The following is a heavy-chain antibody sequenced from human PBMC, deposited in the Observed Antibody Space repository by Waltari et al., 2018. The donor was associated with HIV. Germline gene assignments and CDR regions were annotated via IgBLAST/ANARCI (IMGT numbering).Heavy chain of an antibody. CDR2: IGGSGSTT. CDR3: AKGSFDMVVVSALDA. Sequence: EVQLLESGGGLVQPGGSLRLSCAASGFTFSSYAMRWVRQAPGKGLRWVSIIGGSGSTTYSTDSVKGRVTISRDNAENTLYLQINSLRAEDTAVYYCAKGSFDMVVVSALDAWGHGTLVTVSS. V-gene: IGHV3-23*01. CDR1: GFTFSSYA. J-gene: IGHJ5*01. D-gene: IGHD2-21*01.